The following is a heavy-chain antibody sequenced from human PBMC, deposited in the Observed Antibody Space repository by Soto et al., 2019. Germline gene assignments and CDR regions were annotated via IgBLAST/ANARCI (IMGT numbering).Heavy chain of an antibody. J-gene: IGHJ4*02. D-gene: IGHD6-13*01. CDR1: GFTFSSYA. V-gene: IGHV3-23*01. Sequence: GGSLRLSCAASGFTFSSYAMSWVRQAPGKGLEWVSAISGSGGSTYYADSVKGRFTISRDNSKNTLYLQMNSLRAEDTAVYYCAKSLDSREYSSSWYTYYFDYWGQGTLVTVSS. CDR2: ISGSGGST. CDR3: AKSLDSREYSSSWYTYYFDY.